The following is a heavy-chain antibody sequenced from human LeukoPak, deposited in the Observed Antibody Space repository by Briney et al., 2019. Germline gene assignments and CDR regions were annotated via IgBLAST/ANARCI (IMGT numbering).Heavy chain of an antibody. D-gene: IGHD3-10*01. J-gene: IGHJ4*02. CDR1: GFTFSSYA. CDR3: ATVSLWFGELFD. CDR2: ISGSGGST. Sequence: PPGGSLRLSCGASGFTFSSYAMSWVRQAPGKGLEWVSAISGSGGSTYYADSVKGRFTISRDNSKNTLYLQMNSLRAEDTAVYYCATVSLWFGELFDWGQGTLVTVSS. V-gene: IGHV3-23*01.